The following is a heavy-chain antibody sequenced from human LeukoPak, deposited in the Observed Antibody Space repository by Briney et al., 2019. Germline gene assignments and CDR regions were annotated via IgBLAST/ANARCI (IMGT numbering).Heavy chain of an antibody. CDR1: GGSFSGYY. D-gene: IGHD3-22*01. CDR2: INHSGST. J-gene: IGHJ3*02. CDR3: ARAKYYYDSSGYLWGAFDI. V-gene: IGHV4-34*01. Sequence: SETLSLTCAVYGGSFSGYYWSWIRQPLGKGLEWIGEINHSGSTNYNPSLKSRVTISVDTSKNQFSLKLSSVTAADTAVYYCARAKYYYDSSGYLWGAFDIWGQGTMVTVSS.